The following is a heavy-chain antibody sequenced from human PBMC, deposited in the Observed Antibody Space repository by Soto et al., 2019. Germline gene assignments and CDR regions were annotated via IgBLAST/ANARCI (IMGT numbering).Heavy chain of an antibody. D-gene: IGHD3-3*01. CDR2: IYYRGST. CDR3: ARGATIFGVVIPFFDY. Sequence: QVQLQESGPGLVKPSQTLSLTCTVSGDSISSGDSYWSWFHQPPGKGLEWIGYIYYRGSTSYNPSLKSRLTISENTSKNQFSLELTSVTAADTAIYYCARGATIFGVVIPFFDYWGQGTLVTVSS. V-gene: IGHV4-30-4*01. J-gene: IGHJ4*02. CDR1: GDSISSGDSY.